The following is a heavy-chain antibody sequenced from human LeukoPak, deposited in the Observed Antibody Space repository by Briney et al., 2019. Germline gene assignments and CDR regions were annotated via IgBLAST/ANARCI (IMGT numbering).Heavy chain of an antibody. CDR2: IYTSGST. D-gene: IGHD3-10*01. CDR1: GGSISSYY. J-gene: IGHJ6*03. CDR3: ARDGGSWYYYYMDV. V-gene: IGHV4-4*07. Sequence: PSETLSLTCTVSGGSISSYYWSRIRQPAGKGLEWIGRIYTSGSTNYNPSLKSRVTMSVDTSKNQFSLKLSSVTAADAAVYYCARDGGSWYYYYMDVWGKGTTVTVSS.